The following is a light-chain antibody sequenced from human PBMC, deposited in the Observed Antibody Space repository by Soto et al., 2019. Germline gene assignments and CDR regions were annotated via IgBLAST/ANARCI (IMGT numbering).Light chain of an antibody. Sequence: QPVLTQPPSGSGTPGQRVTISCSGSSSNIGSNTVNWYQQLPGTAPKLLIYSNNQRPSGVPDRFSGSKSGTSASLAISGLQSEDEADYYCAAWDDSLNAVVFGGGTKLTVL. CDR2: SNN. CDR3: AAWDDSLNAVV. CDR1: SSNIGSNT. J-gene: IGLJ2*01. V-gene: IGLV1-44*01.